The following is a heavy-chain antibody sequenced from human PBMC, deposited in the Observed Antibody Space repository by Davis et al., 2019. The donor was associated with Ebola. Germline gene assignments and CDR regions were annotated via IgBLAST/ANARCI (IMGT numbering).Heavy chain of an antibody. CDR2: ISYDGSNK. V-gene: IGHV3-30*03. CDR3: TTARDYYDSSGYYLGY. CDR1: GFTFSSYG. Sequence: PGGSLRLSCAASGFTFSSYGMHRVRQAPGKGLEWVAVISYDGSNKYYADSVKGRFTISKDNSKNTLYLQMNSLKTEDTAVYYCTTARDYYDSSGYYLGYWGQGTLVTVSS. J-gene: IGHJ4*02. D-gene: IGHD3-22*01.